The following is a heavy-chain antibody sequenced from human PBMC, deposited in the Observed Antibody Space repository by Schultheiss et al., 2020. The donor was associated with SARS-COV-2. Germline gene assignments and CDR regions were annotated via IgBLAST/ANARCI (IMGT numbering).Heavy chain of an antibody. CDR3: TTVELVTIFGVVIADFDY. V-gene: IGHV3-15*01. CDR2: IKSKTDGGTT. CDR1: GFTLTDAW. J-gene: IGHJ4*02. Sequence: GGSLRLSCAVSGFTLTDAWMSWVRQAPGKGLEWVGRIKSKTDGGTTDYAAPVKGRFTISRDDSKNTLYLQMNSLKTEDTAVYYCTTVELVTIFGVVIADFDYWGQGTLVTVSS. D-gene: IGHD3-3*01.